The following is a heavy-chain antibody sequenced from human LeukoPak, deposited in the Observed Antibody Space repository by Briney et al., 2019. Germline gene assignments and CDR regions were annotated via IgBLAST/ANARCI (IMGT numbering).Heavy chain of an antibody. CDR2: FKSKTDGGTT. Sequence: GGSLRLSCAASGFTFSSAWMSWVRQAAGKGLEWVGRFKSKTDGGTTDYAAPVKGRSTISRNDSKNTPYWRMNRLQTEDPALYYCTAELAGGNSDYFDHWGQGTLVPVSS. D-gene: IGHD4-23*01. V-gene: IGHV3-15*01. CDR3: TAELAGGNSDYFDH. J-gene: IGHJ4*02. CDR1: GFTFSSAW.